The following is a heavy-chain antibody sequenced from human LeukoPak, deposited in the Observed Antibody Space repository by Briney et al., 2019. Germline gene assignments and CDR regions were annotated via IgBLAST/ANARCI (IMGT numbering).Heavy chain of an antibody. D-gene: IGHD6-19*01. CDR1: GFTFSSYW. CDR2: IKRDGSDR. J-gene: IGHJ4*02. V-gene: IGHV3-7*01. Sequence: GGSLRLSCAASGFTFSSYWMSWVRQAPGKGLEWVANIKRDGSDRYYVGSVEGRFTISRDNAKNSLYLQMSSLRAEDTAIYYCARALYNTGWYLDYFDSWGQGTLVTVSS. CDR3: ARALYNTGWYLDYFDS.